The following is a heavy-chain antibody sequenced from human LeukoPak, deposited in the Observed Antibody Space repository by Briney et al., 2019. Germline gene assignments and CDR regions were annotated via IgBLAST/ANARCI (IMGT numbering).Heavy chain of an antibody. Sequence: PGGSLRLSCAASGFTFSSYAMSWVRQAPGKGLEWVSAISGSGGSTYYADSVKGRFTISRDNSKNTMYLQMNSLRAEDTAVYYCAKPKQDYYDSSGYPSGDAFDIWGQGTMVTVSS. J-gene: IGHJ3*02. CDR1: GFTFSSYA. D-gene: IGHD3-22*01. CDR3: AKPKQDYYDSSGYPSGDAFDI. CDR2: ISGSGGST. V-gene: IGHV3-23*01.